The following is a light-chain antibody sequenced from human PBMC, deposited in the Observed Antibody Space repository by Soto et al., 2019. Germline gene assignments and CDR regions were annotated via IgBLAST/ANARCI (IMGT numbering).Light chain of an antibody. V-gene: IGKV1-39*01. J-gene: IGKJ5*01. CDR1: QTISSY. CDR2: AAS. CDR3: QQTYSALIT. Sequence: DIQMTQSPSSLSASVGDRVTITCRASQTISSYLNWYQKKSGKAPKLLIYAASSLQSGVPSRFSGSGSGTDFNLTISSLQPEDFATYYCQQTYSALITFGQGTRLDIK.